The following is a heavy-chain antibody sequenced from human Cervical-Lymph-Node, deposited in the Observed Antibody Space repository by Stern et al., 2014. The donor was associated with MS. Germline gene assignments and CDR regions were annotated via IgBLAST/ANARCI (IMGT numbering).Heavy chain of an antibody. Sequence: VQLVQSGAEVKKPGSSVKVSCKASGGTFSTFVISWVRQAPGQGLEWMGGIIPSVGPANYAQKFQGRCTITAEESTTTAYMELNSLRSEDTAVYYCARPRNSLGVDFYGMDVWGQGTTVTVSS. D-gene: IGHD1-14*01. V-gene: IGHV1-69*01. CDR3: ARPRNSLGVDFYGMDV. CDR1: GGTFSTFV. CDR2: IIPSVGPA. J-gene: IGHJ6*02.